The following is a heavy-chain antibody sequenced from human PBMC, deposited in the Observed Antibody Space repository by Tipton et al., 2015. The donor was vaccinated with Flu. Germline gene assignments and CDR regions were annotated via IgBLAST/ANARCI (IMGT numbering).Heavy chain of an antibody. CDR3: ARRDFSNYVSDPKNWFDR. J-gene: IGHJ5*02. D-gene: IGHD4-11*01. Sequence: LRLSCTVSGGFVSSYYWNWIRQPPGKGLEWIGYIYNNQYTKYNPSLKSRVTVSVDPSMSQFSLRLTSVTAADTAVYYCARRDFSNYVSDPKNWFDRWGQGTLVTVSS. V-gene: IGHV4-4*09. CDR1: GGFVSSYY. CDR2: IYNNQYT.